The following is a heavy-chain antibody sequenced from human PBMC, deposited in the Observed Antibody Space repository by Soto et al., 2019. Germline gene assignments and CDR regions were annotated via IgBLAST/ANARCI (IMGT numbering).Heavy chain of an antibody. CDR1: GFTASSNY. J-gene: IGHJ2*01. V-gene: IGHV3-66*01. CDR3: ARDGTGEQAYFDL. Sequence: EVQLVESGGGLVQPGGSLRLSCAASGFTASSNYMSWVRQAPGKGLGWVSVIFSGGSTYYADSVKGRFTISRDNSKTTLYLPMNSLGAEDTAVYYCARDGTGEQAYFDLWGRGALVTVSS. CDR2: IFSGGST. D-gene: IGHD7-27*01.